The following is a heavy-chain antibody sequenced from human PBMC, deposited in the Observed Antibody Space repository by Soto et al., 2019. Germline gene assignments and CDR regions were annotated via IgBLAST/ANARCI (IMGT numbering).Heavy chain of an antibody. J-gene: IGHJ4*02. V-gene: IGHV1-18*01. CDR1: GYTFTNHG. CDR2: ISGYNGNT. D-gene: IGHD6-19*01. CDR3: ARGGSGWAFDY. Sequence: QVQLVQSGAEVKKPGASVKVSCKTSGYTFTNHGISWVRQAPGQGLEWMGWISGYNGNTNYAQKVQGRVTMTTDTSTRTAYMELRSLRSYDTAVFLCARGGSGWAFDYWGQGTLVTVSS.